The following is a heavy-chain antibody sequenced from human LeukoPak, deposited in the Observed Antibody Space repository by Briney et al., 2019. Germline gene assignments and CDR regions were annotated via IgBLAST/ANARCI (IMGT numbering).Heavy chain of an antibody. CDR2: ISWNSGSI. CDR3: AKDIGYYDSSGYSALDY. V-gene: IGHV3-9*01. Sequence: GGSLRLSCAASGFTFDDYAMHWVRQAPGKGLEWVSGISWNSGSIGYADSVKGRFTISRDNAKNSLYLQMNSLRAGDTALYYCAKDIGYYDSSGYSALDYWGQGTLVTVSS. J-gene: IGHJ4*02. CDR1: GFTFDDYA. D-gene: IGHD3-22*01.